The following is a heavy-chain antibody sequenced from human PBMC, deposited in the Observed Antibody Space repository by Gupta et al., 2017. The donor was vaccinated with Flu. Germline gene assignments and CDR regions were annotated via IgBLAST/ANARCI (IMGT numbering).Heavy chain of an antibody. D-gene: IGHD2-15*01. J-gene: IGHJ5*02. CDR3: ARDGAGDCSGGSCYSWFDP. CDR2: IKSDESSA. V-gene: IGHV3-74*01. Sequence: KGLVWVSRIKSDESSASYADSVKGRFIISRDNAKNTLYLQMNSLRAEDTAVYYCARDGAGDCSGGSCYSWFDPWGQGTLVTVSS.